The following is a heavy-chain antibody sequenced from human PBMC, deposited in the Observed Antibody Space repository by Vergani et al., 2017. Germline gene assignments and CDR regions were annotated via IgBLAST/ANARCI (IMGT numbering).Heavy chain of an antibody. CDR2: IYYVGST. Sequence: QVQLQESGPGVVKPSETLSLTCSVSDGSISDYYWSWIRQSPGKGLEWIGYIYYVGSTEYNSSLKSRVSISIDTSKSQVSLRLKSVTAADTALYYCARDRGRGRMSWYFDVCVRGTLVTVSS. CDR1: DGSISDYY. J-gene: IGHJ2*01. CDR3: ARDRGRGRMSWYFDV. D-gene: IGHD3-16*01. V-gene: IGHV4-59*01.